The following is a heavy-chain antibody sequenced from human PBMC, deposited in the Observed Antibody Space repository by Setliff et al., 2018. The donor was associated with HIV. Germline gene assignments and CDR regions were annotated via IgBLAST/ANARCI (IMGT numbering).Heavy chain of an antibody. V-gene: IGHV3-7*01. J-gene: IGHJ4*02. D-gene: IGHD2-8*01. Sequence: AGGSLRLSCEGSGFTFSSYEMNWVRQAPGKGLEWVANIKEDGSETFYVDSVKGRFTISRDNAKNSLYLVMNDLRADDTATYYCARDRLTNVRYWTSDYWGQGTLVTVSS. CDR1: GFTFSSYE. CDR2: IKEDGSET. CDR3: ARDRLTNVRYWTSDY.